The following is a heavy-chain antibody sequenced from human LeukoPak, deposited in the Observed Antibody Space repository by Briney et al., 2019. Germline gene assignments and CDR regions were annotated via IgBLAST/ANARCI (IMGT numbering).Heavy chain of an antibody. J-gene: IGHJ4*02. CDR1: GFTVSSNY. CDR2: ISGSGGST. D-gene: IGHD6-19*01. V-gene: IGHV3-23*01. Sequence: GGSLRLSCAASGFTVSSNYMSWVRQAPGKGLEWVSAISGSGGSTYYADSVKGRFTISRDNSKNTLYLQMNSLRAEDTAVYYCAKGSIAVAGYAAFDYWGQGTLVTVSS. CDR3: AKGSIAVAGYAAFDY.